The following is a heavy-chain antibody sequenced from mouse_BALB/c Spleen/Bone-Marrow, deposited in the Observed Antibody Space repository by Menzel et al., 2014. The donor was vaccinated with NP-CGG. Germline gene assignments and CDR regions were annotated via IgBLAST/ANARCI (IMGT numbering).Heavy chain of an antibody. J-gene: IGHJ2*01. D-gene: IGHD1-1*01. CDR3: AKPTVVAHFDY. Sequence: QVQLKESAAELARPGASVKMSCKASGYTFSSYTMHWVKQRPGQDLEWIGFINPSSDYTEYNQKFKDKTTLTADKSSNTAYMQRSSLTSEDSAVYYCAKPTVVAHFDYWGQGTTLTVSS. CDR1: GYTFSSYT. CDR2: INPSSDYT. V-gene: IGHV1-4*02.